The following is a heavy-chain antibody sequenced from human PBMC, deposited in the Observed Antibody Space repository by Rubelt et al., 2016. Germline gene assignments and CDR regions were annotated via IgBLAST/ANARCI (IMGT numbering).Heavy chain of an antibody. D-gene: IGHD6-13*01. Sequence: QVQLQQWGAGLLKPSETLSLTCAVYGGSFSGYYWSWIRQPPGKGLEWIGEINHSGSTNYNPSLKSRVTRSVDTSKNRFSLKLSSVTAADTAVYYCARGRRGSSSWLGRDYYGMDVWGQGTTVTVSS. CDR3: ARGRRGSSSWLGRDYYGMDV. CDR1: GGSFSGYY. V-gene: IGHV4-34*01. J-gene: IGHJ6*02. CDR2: INHSGST.